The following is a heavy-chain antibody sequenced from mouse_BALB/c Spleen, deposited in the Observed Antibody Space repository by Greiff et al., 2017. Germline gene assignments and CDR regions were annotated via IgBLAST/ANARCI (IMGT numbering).Heavy chain of an antibody. V-gene: IGHV1-4*01. Sequence: QVHVKQSGAELARPGASVKMSCKASGYTFTSYTMHWVKQRPGQGLEWIGYINPSSGYTNYNQKFKDKATLTADKSSSTAYMQLSSLTSEDSAVYYCARGIYYGSSYGNWYFDVWGAGTTVTVSS. J-gene: IGHJ1*01. CDR1: GYTFTSYT. CDR3: ARGIYYGSSYGNWYFDV. D-gene: IGHD1-1*01. CDR2: INPSSGYT.